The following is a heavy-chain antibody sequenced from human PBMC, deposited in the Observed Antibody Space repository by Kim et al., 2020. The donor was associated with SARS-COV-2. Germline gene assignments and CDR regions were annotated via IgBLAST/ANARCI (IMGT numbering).Heavy chain of an antibody. CDR3: ARVLSYYYGMDV. CDR2: K. J-gene: IGHJ6*02. V-gene: IGHV3-33*01. Sequence: KYYAAAVQSRFTISRDNSKTTLYLQMNSLRAEDTAVYYCARVLSYYYGMDVWGQGTTVTVSS.